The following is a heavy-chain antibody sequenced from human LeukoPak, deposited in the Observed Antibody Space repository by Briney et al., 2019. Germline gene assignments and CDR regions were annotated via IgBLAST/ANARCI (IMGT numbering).Heavy chain of an antibody. Sequence: PSETLSLTCTVSGGSISSSSYYWGWIRQPPGKGLEWIGSIYYSGSTYYNPSLKSRVTISVDTSKNQFSLKLSSVTAADTAVYYCARGAYNYCSSGGCYRYYYMDVWGKGTTVTVSS. CDR1: GGSISSSSYY. J-gene: IGHJ6*03. D-gene: IGHD2-2*02. V-gene: IGHV4-39*07. CDR2: IYYSGST. CDR3: ARGAYNYCSSGGCYRYYYMDV.